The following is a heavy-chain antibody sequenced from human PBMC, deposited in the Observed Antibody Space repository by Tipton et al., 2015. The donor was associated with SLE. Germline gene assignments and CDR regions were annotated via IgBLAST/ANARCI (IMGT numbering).Heavy chain of an antibody. CDR3: ARLTKGYNSRFDP. J-gene: IGHJ5*02. Sequence: TLSLTCTVSGGSINSLPHYWSWIRQPAGKALEWIGHIYTSWSTDYNPSLKSRVTISIDTSKNQFSLKLTSVTAADTAVYYCARLTKGYNSRFDPWGQGTLVTVSP. CDR1: GGSINSLPHY. V-gene: IGHV4-61*09. D-gene: IGHD6-13*01. CDR2: IYTSWST.